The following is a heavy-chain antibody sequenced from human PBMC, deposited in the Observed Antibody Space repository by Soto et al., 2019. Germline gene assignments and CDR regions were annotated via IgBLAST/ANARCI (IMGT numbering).Heavy chain of an antibody. Sequence: QVHLVQSGAEVKKPGSSVKVSCKASGGTFSSYAISWVRQAPGQGLEWMGGIIPIFGTANYAQKFQGRVTITADESTSTAYMELSSLRSEDTAVYYCARQSRGSGWSHFDYWGQGTLVTVSS. D-gene: IGHD6-19*01. V-gene: IGHV1-69*01. J-gene: IGHJ4*02. CDR3: ARQSRGSGWSHFDY. CDR1: GGTFSSYA. CDR2: IIPIFGTA.